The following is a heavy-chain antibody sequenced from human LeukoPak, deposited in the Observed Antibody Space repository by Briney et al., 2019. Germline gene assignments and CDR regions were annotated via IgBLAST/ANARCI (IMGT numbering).Heavy chain of an antibody. V-gene: IGHV3-23*01. D-gene: IGHD3-10*01. CDR2: ISGSGGTT. CDR1: GFTFSSYA. J-gene: IGHJ4*02. CDR3: AKDRRGFDY. Sequence: PGGSLRLSCAASGFTFSSYAMSWVRQAPGKGLEWVSSISGSGGTTYYADSVKGRFTMSRDNSKNTLYLQMNSLRAEDTAVYYCAKDRRGFDYWGQGTLVTVSS.